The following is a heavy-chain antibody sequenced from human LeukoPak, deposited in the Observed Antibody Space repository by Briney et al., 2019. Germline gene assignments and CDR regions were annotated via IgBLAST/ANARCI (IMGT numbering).Heavy chain of an antibody. J-gene: IGHJ4*02. D-gene: IGHD4-17*01. V-gene: IGHV3-30*03. CDR2: ISNDGSNE. CDR1: GFTFSSYG. Sequence: GGSLRLSCAASGFTFSSYGMHWVRQAPGKGLEWVAVISNDGSNEYYADSVKGRFTISRDNSKNTLYLQMNSLRAEDTAVYYCARGDYGDYHFDYWGQGTLVTVSS. CDR3: ARGDYGDYHFDY.